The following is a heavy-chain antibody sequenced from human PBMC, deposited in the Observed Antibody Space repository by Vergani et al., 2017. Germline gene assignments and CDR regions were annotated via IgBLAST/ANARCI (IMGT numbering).Heavy chain of an antibody. Sequence: EVQLLESGGGLVQPGGSLRLSCAASGFTFSSYAMSWVRQAPGKGLEWVSAISGSGGSTYYADSVKGRFTISRDNPKNTLYLQMNSLRAEDTAVYYCAKDAPRSGWIPEYFQHWGQGTLVTVSS. D-gene: IGHD6-19*01. CDR1: GFTFSSYA. CDR2: ISGSGGST. V-gene: IGHV3-23*01. CDR3: AKDAPRSGWIPEYFQH. J-gene: IGHJ1*01.